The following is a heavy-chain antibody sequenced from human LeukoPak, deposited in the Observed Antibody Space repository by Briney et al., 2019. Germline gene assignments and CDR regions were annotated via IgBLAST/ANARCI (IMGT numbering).Heavy chain of an antibody. D-gene: IGHD2-2*01. V-gene: IGHV4-59*01. CDR1: GGSLSSYY. CDR3: ARHRSPLGYCSSTSCQGYYYYYMDV. J-gene: IGHJ6*03. CDR2: IYYRGST. Sequence: PSETLSLTCTVSGGSLSSYYWSWIRQPPGKGLEWIGYIYYRGSTNYNPSLKSRVTISVDTSKNQFSLKLSSVTAADTAVYYCARHRSPLGYCSSTSCQGYYYYYMDVWGKGTPVTASS.